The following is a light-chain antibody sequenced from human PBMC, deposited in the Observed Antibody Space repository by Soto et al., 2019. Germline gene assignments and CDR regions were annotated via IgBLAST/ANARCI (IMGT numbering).Light chain of an antibody. V-gene: IGLV2-14*01. J-gene: IGLJ2*01. CDR2: EVT. Sequence: QSALTQSASVSGSRGQSITISCTGTSSDVGGYNYVSWYQQHPGKAPKLMIYEVTYRPSGVSNRFSGSKSGNTASLTISGLQAEDEADYYCSSYTTSSTLGVFGGGTKLTVL. CDR1: SSDVGGYNY. CDR3: SSYTTSSTLGV.